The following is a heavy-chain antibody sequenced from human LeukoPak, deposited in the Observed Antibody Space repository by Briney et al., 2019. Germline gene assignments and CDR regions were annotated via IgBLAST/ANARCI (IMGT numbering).Heavy chain of an antibody. J-gene: IGHJ4*02. CDR1: GFTFSNGW. Sequence: PGGSPRLSCAVSGFTFSNGWMSWVRQAPGKGLEWVGRIRSKTDGGTTDYSAPAKGRFTISRDDSRNTLYLQMNILKTEDTAVYYCTTEYYYDSPGVFDYWGQGTLVTVSS. CDR2: IRSKTDGGTT. D-gene: IGHD3-22*01. V-gene: IGHV3-15*01. CDR3: TTEYYYDSPGVFDY.